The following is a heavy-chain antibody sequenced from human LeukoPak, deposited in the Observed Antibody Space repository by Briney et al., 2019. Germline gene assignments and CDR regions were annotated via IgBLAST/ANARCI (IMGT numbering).Heavy chain of an antibody. CDR3: ARAGYSSSWSNWFDP. Sequence: SETLSLTCTVSGGSISNYYWSWIRQPAGKGLEWIGRIYTSGSPNYNPSLKSRVTMSVDTSKNQFSLKLSSVTAADTAVYYCARAGYSSSWSNWFDPWGQGTLVTVSS. V-gene: IGHV4-4*07. CDR2: IYTSGSP. CDR1: GGSISNYY. J-gene: IGHJ5*02. D-gene: IGHD6-13*01.